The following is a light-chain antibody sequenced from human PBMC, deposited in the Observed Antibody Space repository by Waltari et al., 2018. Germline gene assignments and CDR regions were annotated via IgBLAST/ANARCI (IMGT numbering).Light chain of an antibody. CDR1: SSEVGGYSY. CDR3: CSYAYTYWV. V-gene: IGLV2-11*01. Sequence: QSALTQPRAVSGSPGQSVTISCTGTSSEVGGYSYVSWYQQHPGKAPKLVIYDVSKRPSGVPDRSSGSKSGNTASLTISGLQAEDEADYYCCSYAYTYWVFGGGTKLTVL. J-gene: IGLJ3*02. CDR2: DVS.